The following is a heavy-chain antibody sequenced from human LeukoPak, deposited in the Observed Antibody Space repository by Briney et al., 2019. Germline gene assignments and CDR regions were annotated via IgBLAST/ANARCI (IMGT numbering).Heavy chain of an antibody. Sequence: PGGSLRLSCAASGFTFSSYAMSWVRQAPGKGLEWVSAISGSGGSTYYADSVKGRFTTSRDNSKNTLYLQLNSLRAEDTAVYYCAKDFFGSGSSLYNYFDYWGQGTLVTVSS. V-gene: IGHV3-23*01. CDR1: GFTFSSYA. CDR3: AKDFFGSGSSLYNYFDY. J-gene: IGHJ4*02. CDR2: ISGSGGST. D-gene: IGHD6-13*01.